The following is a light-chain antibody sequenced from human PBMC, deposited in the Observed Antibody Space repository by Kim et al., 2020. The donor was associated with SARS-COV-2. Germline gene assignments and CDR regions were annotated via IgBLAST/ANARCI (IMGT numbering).Light chain of an antibody. CDR1: SGGDGSCAH. CDR2: ELN. Sequence: SIAKSFSGTSGGDGSCAHVSWYHHHQGKAPKLIVYELNKRRSGVSSRFSGSKSGDTAALSISGRQAEDEADYYCSSYADSSTFVVFGGGTQLTVL. CDR3: SSYADSSTFVV. J-gene: IGLJ2*01. V-gene: IGLV2-23*02.